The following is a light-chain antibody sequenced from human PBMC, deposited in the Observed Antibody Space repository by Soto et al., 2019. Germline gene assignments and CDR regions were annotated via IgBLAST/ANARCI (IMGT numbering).Light chain of an antibody. CDR1: QHLHPW. CDR3: QQYNSYRA. CDR2: NAS. V-gene: IGKV1-5*01. Sequence: DIHLTQSPSTPPASVGDIVTITVRARQHLHPWLAWFQLNPGQAPKLLVDNASSLVSGVPSRFAASGSEAEFPLTIDSPQPDDFATYYCQQYNSYRAFGQGTKVDI. J-gene: IGKJ1*01.